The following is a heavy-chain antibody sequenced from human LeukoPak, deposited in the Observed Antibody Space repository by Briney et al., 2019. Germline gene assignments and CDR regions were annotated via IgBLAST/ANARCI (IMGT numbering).Heavy chain of an antibody. V-gene: IGHV3-74*01. CDR3: GRGFSAGLAY. CDR1: GFTFSSNW. J-gene: IGHJ4*02. CDR2: INSDGSRT. D-gene: IGHD6-13*01. Sequence: GGSLRLSCAASGFTFSSNWMHWVRQAPGKGLVWVSRINSDGSRTSYADSMKGRFTISRDNAKNTLYLQMNSLRAEDTAVYYCGRGFSAGLAYWGQDNLVTVSS.